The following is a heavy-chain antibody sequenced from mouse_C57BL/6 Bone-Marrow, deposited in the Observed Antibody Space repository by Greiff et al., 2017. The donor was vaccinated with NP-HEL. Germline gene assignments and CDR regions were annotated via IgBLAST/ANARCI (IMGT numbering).Heavy chain of an antibody. V-gene: IGHV5-17*01. CDR1: GFTFSDYG. CDR2: ISSGSSTI. J-gene: IGHJ2*01. D-gene: IGHD4-1*01. Sequence: EVKLMESGGGLVKPGGSLKLSCAASGFTFSDYGMHWVRQAPEKGLEWVAYISSGSSTIYYADTVKGRFTISRDNAKNTLFLQMTSLRSEDTAMYYCASSNWEGYWGQGTTLTVSS. CDR3: ASSNWEGY.